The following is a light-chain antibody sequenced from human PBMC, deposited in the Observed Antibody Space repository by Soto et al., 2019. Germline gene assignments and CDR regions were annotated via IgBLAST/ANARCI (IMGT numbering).Light chain of an antibody. CDR3: QQYGGAFIT. V-gene: IGKV3-20*01. Sequence: EIGVTQSPGTLSLSPGERATLSCRTSQSIPSSYLAWYQQKPGQAPRLLIYGASNRATGVPDRFSGSGFETDFTLTISRLEPEDFAVYYCQQYGGAFITFGPGTKV. CDR2: GAS. CDR1: QSIPSSY. J-gene: IGKJ3*01.